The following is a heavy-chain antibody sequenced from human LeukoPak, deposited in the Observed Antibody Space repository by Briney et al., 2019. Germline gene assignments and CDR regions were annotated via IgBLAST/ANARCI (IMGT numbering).Heavy chain of an antibody. Sequence: GASVKVSCKASGFTFTTSAVQWVRQARGQRLEWIGWIVVGSGNTNYAQKFQERVTITRDMSTSTAYMDLSSLRSEDTAVYYCAADLPYSNYGPLDYWGQGTLVTVSA. CDR2: IVVGSGNT. CDR1: GFTFTTSA. V-gene: IGHV1-58*01. CDR3: AADLPYSNYGPLDY. J-gene: IGHJ4*02. D-gene: IGHD4-11*01.